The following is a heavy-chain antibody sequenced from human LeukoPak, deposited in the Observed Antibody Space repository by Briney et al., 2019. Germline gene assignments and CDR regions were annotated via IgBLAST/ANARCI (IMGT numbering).Heavy chain of an antibody. V-gene: IGHV3-7*01. J-gene: IGHJ4*02. CDR3: AKGHTSLAP. D-gene: IGHD5-18*01. CDR1: GFSFTTSW. CDR2: IEQDGSEK. Sequence: GGSLRLSCAASGFSFTTSWMSWVRQAPGKGLEWVASIEQDGSEKYYVDSVKGRFTISRDNAKNSLFLQMNSLRAEDKAVYYCAKGHTSLAPGGQGALVTVSS.